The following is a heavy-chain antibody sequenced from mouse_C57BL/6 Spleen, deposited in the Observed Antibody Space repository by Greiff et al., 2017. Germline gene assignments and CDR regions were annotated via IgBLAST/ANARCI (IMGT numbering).Heavy chain of an antibody. CDR2: INPNNGGT. Sequence: VQLKQSGPELVKPGASVKISCKASGYTFTDYYMNWVKQSHGKSLEWIGDINPNNGGTSYNQKFKGKATLTVDKSSSTAYMELRSLTSEDSAVYYCARAVYGPWFAYWGQGTLVTVSA. D-gene: IGHD1-1*02. J-gene: IGHJ3*01. CDR1: GYTFTDYY. CDR3: ARAVYGPWFAY. V-gene: IGHV1-26*01.